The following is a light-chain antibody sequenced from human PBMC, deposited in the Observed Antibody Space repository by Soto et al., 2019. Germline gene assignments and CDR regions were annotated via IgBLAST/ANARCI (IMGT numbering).Light chain of an antibody. CDR3: QQYNKWPT. Sequence: IVMTQSPATLSVSPGERATLSCRASQSVSSDLAWYQQKPGQPPRLLVYGASTRATGIPVRFSGSGSETEFALTISSLQSEDFAVYYCQQYNKWPTFGQGTKVDIK. CDR2: GAS. J-gene: IGKJ1*01. V-gene: IGKV3-15*01. CDR1: QSVSSD.